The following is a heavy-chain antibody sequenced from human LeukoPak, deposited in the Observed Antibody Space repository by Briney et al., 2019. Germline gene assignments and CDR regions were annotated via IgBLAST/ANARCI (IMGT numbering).Heavy chain of an antibody. V-gene: IGHV1-18*01. J-gene: IGHJ4*02. D-gene: IGHD6-19*01. CDR2: ISAYNGNT. Sequence: ASVTVSCKASGYTFTSYGISWVRQAPGQGLEWMGWISAYNGNTNYAQKLQGRVAMTTDTSTSTAYMELRSLRSDDTAVYYCAIAVAGTEDYWGQGTLVTVSS. CDR3: AIAVAGTEDY. CDR1: GYTFTSYG.